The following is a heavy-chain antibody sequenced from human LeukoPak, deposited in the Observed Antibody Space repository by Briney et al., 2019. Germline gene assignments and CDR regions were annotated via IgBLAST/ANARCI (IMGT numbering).Heavy chain of an antibody. CDR3: AREGETVTTDDAFDI. J-gene: IGHJ3*02. CDR1: GFTFSSYG. V-gene: IGHV3-30*03. Sequence: QPGRSLRLSCAASGFTFSSYGMHWVRQAPGKGLEWVAVISYDGSNKYYADSVKGRFTISRDNSKNTLYLQMNSLRAEDTAVYYCAREGETVTTDDAFDIWGQGTMVTVSS. D-gene: IGHD4-17*01. CDR2: ISYDGSNK.